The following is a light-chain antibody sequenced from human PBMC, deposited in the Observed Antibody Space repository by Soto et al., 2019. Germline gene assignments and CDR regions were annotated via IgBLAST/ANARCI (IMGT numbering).Light chain of an antibody. CDR3: VQRTTWPWT. V-gene: IGKV3-11*01. Sequence: EIVLTQSPGTLSLSPGERATLSCRASQSVSVHLAWYQQKPGQAPTLLIYDASNRATGIPARFSGSGSGTDFTLTISSLEPEDFAVYHCVQRTTWPWTCGQGSKVEIK. CDR2: DAS. J-gene: IGKJ1*01. CDR1: QSVSVH.